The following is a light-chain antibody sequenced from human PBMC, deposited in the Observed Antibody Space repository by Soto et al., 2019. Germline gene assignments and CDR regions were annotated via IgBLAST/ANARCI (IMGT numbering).Light chain of an antibody. V-gene: IGLV2-14*01. Sequence: QSVLTQPASVSGSPGQSIAISCTGSSSDIGIYKYVSWYQQHPGKVPKLIIYKVTNRPSGVSNRFSGSKSGNTASLTISGLQAEDEADYYCSSYTTSSTRVFGPGTKVTVL. J-gene: IGLJ1*01. CDR1: SSDIGIYKY. CDR3: SSYTTSSTRV. CDR2: KVT.